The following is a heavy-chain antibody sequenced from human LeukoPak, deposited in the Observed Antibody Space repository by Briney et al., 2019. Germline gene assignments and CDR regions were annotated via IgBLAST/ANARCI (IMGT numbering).Heavy chain of an antibody. CDR2: INSDGSST. Sequence: GGSLRLSCAASGFTVSSNYMSWVRQAPGKGLVWVSRINSDGSSTSYADSVKGRFTISRDNAKNTLYLQMNSLRAEDTGVYYCARDRVVGAPAYSYSGMDVWGQGTTVIVSS. V-gene: IGHV3-74*01. CDR3: ARDRVVGAPAYSYSGMDV. D-gene: IGHD1-26*01. CDR1: GFTVSSNY. J-gene: IGHJ6*02.